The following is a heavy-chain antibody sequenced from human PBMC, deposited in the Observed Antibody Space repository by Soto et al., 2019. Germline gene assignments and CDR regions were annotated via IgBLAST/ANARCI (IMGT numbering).Heavy chain of an antibody. V-gene: IGHV4-39*01. CDR3: ARRLLWFGEFPPLYGMDV. CDR1: GGSISSSSYY. D-gene: IGHD3-10*01. J-gene: IGHJ6*02. CDR2: IYYSGST. Sequence: QLQLQESGPGLVKPSETLSLTCTVSGGSISSSSYYWGWIRQPPGKGLEWIGSIYYSGSTYYNPSLKSRVTISVDTSKNQFSLKLSSVTAADTAVYYCARRLLWFGEFPPLYGMDVWGQGTTVTVSS.